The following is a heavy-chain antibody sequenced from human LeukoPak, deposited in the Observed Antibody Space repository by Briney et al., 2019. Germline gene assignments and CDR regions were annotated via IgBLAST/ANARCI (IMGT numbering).Heavy chain of an antibody. J-gene: IGHJ4*02. CDR2: VHDSAGT. D-gene: IGHD3-9*01. CDR3: AKGRKDFDTNLGPFDS. V-gene: IGHV4-59*01. CDR1: GGSINKYY. Sequence: PSETLSLTCTVSGGSINKYYWSWIRQSPGKGLEWLGYVHDSAGTIYYPSLKSRVTISVGTSKTQFSLKVTSVTTADTAVYYCAKGRKDFDTNLGPFDSWGQGILVTVSS.